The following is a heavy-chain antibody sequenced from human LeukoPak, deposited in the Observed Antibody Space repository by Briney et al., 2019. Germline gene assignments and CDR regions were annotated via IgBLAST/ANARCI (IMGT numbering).Heavy chain of an antibody. Sequence: SETLSLTCTVSGGSISSSSYHWGWIRQPPGKGLEWIGSIYYSGSTYYNPSLKSRVTISVDTSKNQFSLKLSSVTAADTAVYYCAREMQWLVNRPFDIWGQGTLVTVSS. V-gene: IGHV4-39*07. CDR2: IYYSGST. CDR1: GGSISSSSYH. D-gene: IGHD6-19*01. CDR3: AREMQWLVNRPFDI. J-gene: IGHJ3*02.